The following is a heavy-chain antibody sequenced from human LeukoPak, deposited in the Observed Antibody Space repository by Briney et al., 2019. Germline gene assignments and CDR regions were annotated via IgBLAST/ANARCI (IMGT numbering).Heavy chain of an antibody. V-gene: IGHV3-23*01. CDR2: FSGGSGTT. D-gene: IGHD2-2*01. Sequence: GGSLRLSCAASGFTFSSYGLTWVRQTPGKGLEWVSGFSGGSGTTHYADSVKGRFTISRDNARNSLYLQMNTLRADDTAVYYCARDRFGYCSSTSCRNWFDPWGQGTLVTVSS. J-gene: IGHJ5*02. CDR1: GFTFSSYG. CDR3: ARDRFGYCSSTSCRNWFDP.